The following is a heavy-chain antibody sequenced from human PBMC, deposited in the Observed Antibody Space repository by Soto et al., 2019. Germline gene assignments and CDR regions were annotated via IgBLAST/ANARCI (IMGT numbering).Heavy chain of an antibody. Sequence: SETLSLTCTVSGGSISSYYWSWIRQPPGKGLEWIGYIYYSGSTNYNPSLKSRVTISVDTSKNQFSLKLSSVTAADTAVYYCARNRVDYYYYYMDVWGKGTTVTSP. V-gene: IGHV4-59*08. CDR1: GGSISSYY. J-gene: IGHJ6*03. CDR3: ARNRVDYYYYYMDV. CDR2: IYYSGST. D-gene: IGHD2-15*01.